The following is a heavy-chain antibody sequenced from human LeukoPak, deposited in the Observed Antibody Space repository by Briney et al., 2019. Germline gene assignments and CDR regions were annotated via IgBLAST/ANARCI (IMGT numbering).Heavy chain of an antibody. V-gene: IGHV4-4*07. D-gene: IGHD1-7*01. J-gene: IGHJ3*02. CDR2: VYTSGST. CDR3: ARLITGTTTAFDI. CDR1: GGSISGYY. Sequence: SETLSLTCSVSGGSISGYYWTWIRQPAGKGLEWIGRVYTSGSTHYNPSLKTRLIMSVDTSKNQFSLKLSSVTAADTAVYYCARLITGTTTAFDIWGQGTMVTVSS.